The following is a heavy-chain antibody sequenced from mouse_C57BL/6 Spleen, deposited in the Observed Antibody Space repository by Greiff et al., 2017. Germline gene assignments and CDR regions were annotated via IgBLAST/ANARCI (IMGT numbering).Heavy chain of an antibody. Sequence: QVQLQQSGAELVRPGASVTLSCKASGYTFTDYEMHWVKQTPVHGLEWIGAIDPGTGGTDYNQKFKGKAILTADQSSSTAYMDLRRLTSEDSAVYCCTSTYDPRYDAMDYGGQGTSVTVSS. CDR2: IDPGTGGT. V-gene: IGHV1-15*01. J-gene: IGHJ4*01. CDR1: GYTFTDYE. D-gene: IGHD2-3*01. CDR3: TSTYDPRYDAMDY.